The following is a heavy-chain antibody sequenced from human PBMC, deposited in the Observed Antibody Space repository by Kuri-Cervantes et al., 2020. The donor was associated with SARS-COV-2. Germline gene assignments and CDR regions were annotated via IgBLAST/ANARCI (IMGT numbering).Heavy chain of an antibody. J-gene: IGHJ5*02. CDR3: ARSHIVVVPAAIRYNWFDP. D-gene: IGHD2-2*01. V-gene: IGHV1-69*05. CDR2: IIPIFGTA. Sequence: SVKVSCKASGGTFSSYAISWVRQAPGQGLEWMGGIIPIFGTANYAQKFQGRVTITRDTSASTAYMELSSLRSEDTAVYYCARSHIVVVPAAIRYNWFDPWGQGTLVTVSS. CDR1: GGTFSSYA.